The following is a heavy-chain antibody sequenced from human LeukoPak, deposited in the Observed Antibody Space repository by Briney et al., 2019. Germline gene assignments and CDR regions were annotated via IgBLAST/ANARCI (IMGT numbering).Heavy chain of an antibody. D-gene: IGHD4-17*01. J-gene: IGHJ4*02. V-gene: IGHV3-23*01. Sequence: PGGSLRLSCAASGFTFSSYGMSWVRQAPGKGLEWVSAISGSGGSTYYADSVKGRFTISRDNSKNTLYLQMNSLRAEDTAVYYCAKGDGDYMYYFDYWGQGTLVTVSS. CDR2: ISGSGGST. CDR3: AKGDGDYMYYFDY. CDR1: GFTFSSYG.